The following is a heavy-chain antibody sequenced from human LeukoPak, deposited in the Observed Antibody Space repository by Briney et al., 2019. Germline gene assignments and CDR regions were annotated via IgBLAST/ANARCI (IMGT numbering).Heavy chain of an antibody. V-gene: IGHV4-39*01. CDR2: IFYSGNT. J-gene: IGHJ3*02. D-gene: IGHD1-1*01. CDR1: GASISSSSYY. CDR3: VTWRNAFDN. Sequence: SETLSLTCTVSGASISSSSYYWAWIRQSPGIGLEWIGSIFYSGNTYYNPSLNSRVTMFVDLSKNQFSLKVRPVTAADTAIYYCVTWRNAFDNWGQGTMVTVSS.